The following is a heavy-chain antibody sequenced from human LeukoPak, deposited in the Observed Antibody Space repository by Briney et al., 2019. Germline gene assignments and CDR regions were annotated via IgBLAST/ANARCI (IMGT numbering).Heavy chain of an antibody. Sequence: PSETLSLTCNVSGDSISSYYWSWIRQPAGKGLEWIGRIYTSGSTNYNPSLKSRVTISVDKSKNQFSLKLSSVTAADTAVYYCARDCSEAFDIWGQGTMVTVSS. CDR2: IYTSGST. V-gene: IGHV4-4*07. CDR1: GDSISSYY. J-gene: IGHJ3*02. D-gene: IGHD3-10*02. CDR3: ARDCSEAFDI.